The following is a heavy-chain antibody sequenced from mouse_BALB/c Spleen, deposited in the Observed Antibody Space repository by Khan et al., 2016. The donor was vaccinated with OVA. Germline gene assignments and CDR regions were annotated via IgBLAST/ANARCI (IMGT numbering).Heavy chain of an antibody. CDR1: GFTFSDYG. D-gene: IGHD1-2*01. CDR2: ISDLAYTF. V-gene: IGHV5-15*02. CDR3: ARGGGTAPFAY. J-gene: IGHJ3*01. Sequence: EVQLVESGGGLVQPGGSRKLSCAASGFTFSDYGMAWVRQAPGKGPEWVAFISDLAYTFYYADTVTGRFTLSRENAKNTLYLKMSSLRSGDTAMNYCARGGGTAPFAYWGQGTLVTVSA.